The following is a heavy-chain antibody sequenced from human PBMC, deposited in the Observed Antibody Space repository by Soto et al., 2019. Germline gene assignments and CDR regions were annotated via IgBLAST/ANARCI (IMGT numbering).Heavy chain of an antibody. D-gene: IGHD3-22*01. J-gene: IGHJ4*02. CDR2: IRSKANSYAT. CDR1: GFTFSGSA. V-gene: IGHV3-73*02. CDR3: TRRYFYDSSGYYMDDY. Sequence: EVQLVESGGGLVQPGGSLKLSCVASGFTFSGSAMHWVRQASGKGLQWVGRIRSKANSYATSYDASVKGRFTISRDYSKNTAYLQMNSLKTEDTAMYYCTRRYFYDSSGYYMDDYWGQGTLVTVSS.